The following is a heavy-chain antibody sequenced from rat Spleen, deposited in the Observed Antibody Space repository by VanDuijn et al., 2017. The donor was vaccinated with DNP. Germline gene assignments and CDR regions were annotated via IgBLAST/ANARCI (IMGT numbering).Heavy chain of an antibody. CDR1: GFIFSNYD. CDR3: TTDFERGY. CDR2: ITTSGGGF. D-gene: IGHD1-11*01. V-gene: IGHV5-27*01. J-gene: IGHJ2*01. Sequence: EVQLVESGGGLVQPGRSLKLSCAASGFIFSNYDMAWVRLAPKKGLEWVASITTSGGGFSYRDSVKGRFTISRDNARSTLYLQMDSLRSEDTATYYCTTDFERGYWGQGVMVTVSS.